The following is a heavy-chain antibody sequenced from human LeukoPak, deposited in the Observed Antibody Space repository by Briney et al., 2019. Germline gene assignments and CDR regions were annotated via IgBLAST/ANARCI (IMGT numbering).Heavy chain of an antibody. CDR3: ARPYGYYYYYMDV. J-gene: IGHJ6*03. CDR1: GFTFSDYC. Sequence: GGSLRLSCAASGFTFSDYCMSWIREAPGKGLEWVSYISSSGSTIYYADSVKGRFTISRDNAKNSLYLQMNSLRAEDTAVYYCARPYGYYYYYMDVWGKGTTVTISS. V-gene: IGHV3-11*01. CDR2: ISSSGSTI. D-gene: IGHD4-17*01.